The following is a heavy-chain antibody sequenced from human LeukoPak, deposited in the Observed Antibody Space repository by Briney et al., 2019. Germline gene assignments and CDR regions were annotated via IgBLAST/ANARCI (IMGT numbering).Heavy chain of an antibody. D-gene: IGHD3-22*01. CDR3: ARARYYYDSSGYSEGPNYYYYYGMDV. J-gene: IGHJ6*02. CDR1: GGTFISYA. CDR2: IIPIFGTA. Sequence: GASVKVSCKASGGTFISYAISWVRQAPGQGLEWMGGIIPIFGTANYAQKFQGRVTITADESTSTAYMELSSLRSEDTAVYYCARARYYYDSSGYSEGPNYYYYYGMDVWGQGTTVTVSS. V-gene: IGHV1-69*01.